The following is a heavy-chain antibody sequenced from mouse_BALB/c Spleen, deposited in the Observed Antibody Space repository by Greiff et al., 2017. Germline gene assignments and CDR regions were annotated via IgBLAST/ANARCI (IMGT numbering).Heavy chain of an antibody. CDR1: GYAFTNYL. D-gene: IGHD1-1*01. J-gene: IGHJ4*01. CDR3: ARGGSSYAMDY. CDR2: INPGSGGT. Sequence: QVQLKQSGAELVRPGTSVKVSCKASGYAFTNYLIEWVKQRPGQGLEWIGVINPGSGGTNYNEKFKGKATLTADKSSSTAYMQLSSLTSDDSAVYFCARGGSSYAMDYWGQGTSVTVSS. V-gene: IGHV1-54*01.